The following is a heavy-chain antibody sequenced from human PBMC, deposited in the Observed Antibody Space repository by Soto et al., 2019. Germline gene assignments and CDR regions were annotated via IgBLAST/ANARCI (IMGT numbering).Heavy chain of an antibody. Sequence: GESLKISCKGSGYSFTSYWIGWVRQMPGKGLEWMGIIYPGDSDTRYSPSFQGQVTISADKSISTAYLQWSSLKASDTAMYYCARLVDAGIRYFDWLLYGAFDIWGQGTMVTVSS. CDR1: GYSFTSYW. CDR3: ARLVDAGIRYFDWLLYGAFDI. D-gene: IGHD3-9*01. V-gene: IGHV5-51*01. J-gene: IGHJ3*02. CDR2: IYPGDSDT.